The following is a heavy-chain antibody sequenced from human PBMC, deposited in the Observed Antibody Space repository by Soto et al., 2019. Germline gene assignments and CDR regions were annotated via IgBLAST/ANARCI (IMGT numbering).Heavy chain of an antibody. V-gene: IGHV1-69*13. D-gene: IGHD5-12*01. J-gene: IGHJ6*02. CDR3: ARDLKCGYSGYDYRRTVYYGMDV. CDR2: IIPIFGTE. CDR1: GGTFSSYA. Sequence: EASVKVSCKASGGTFSSYAISWVRQAPGQGLEWMGGIIPIFGTENYAQKFQGRVTISADESTSTAYMELSSLRSEDTAVYYCARDLKCGYSGYDYRRTVYYGMDVWGQGTTVTVSS.